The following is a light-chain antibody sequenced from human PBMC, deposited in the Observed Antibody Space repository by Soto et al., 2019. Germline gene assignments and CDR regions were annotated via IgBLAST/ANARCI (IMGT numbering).Light chain of an antibody. J-gene: IGKJ3*01. CDR1: QGISNY. CDR3: QKYNSAPFT. CDR2: GAS. Sequence: IRMTQSPSSFSASTGDRVTITCRATQGISNYLAWYQQKPGKVPELLIYGASTLKSGVPSRFSGSGSGTDFTLTISSLQPEDVATYYCQKYNSAPFTFGPGTKVDIK. V-gene: IGKV1-27*01.